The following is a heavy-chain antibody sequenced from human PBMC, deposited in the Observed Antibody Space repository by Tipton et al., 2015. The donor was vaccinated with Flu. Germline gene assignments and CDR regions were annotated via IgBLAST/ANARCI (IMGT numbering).Heavy chain of an antibody. CDR3: ARGFRYFDY. V-gene: IGHV4-59*01. CDR2: IYYSGST. J-gene: IGHJ4*02. CDR1: GGSMTNNY. Sequence: GSLRLSCAVSGGSMTNNYWSWVRQPPGKGPEWIGYIYYSGSTDYNPTLKSRVTISLDTSKNQFSLRLNSITAADTAVYFCARGFRYFDYWGQGTLVSVSS.